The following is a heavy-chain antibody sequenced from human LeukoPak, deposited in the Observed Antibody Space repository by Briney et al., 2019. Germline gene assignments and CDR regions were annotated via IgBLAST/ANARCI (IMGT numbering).Heavy chain of an antibody. CDR2: ISTYNGNT. CDR1: GYTFTSYG. D-gene: IGHD6-13*01. CDR3: TRPRGSSWSFFDY. Sequence: VASVKVSCKASGYTFTSYGITWVRQAPGQGLEWMGWISTYNGNTNYAQKLQGRVTMTTDTSTNTAYMELRSLRSDDTAVYYCTRPRGSSWSFFDYWGQGTLVTVSS. J-gene: IGHJ4*02. V-gene: IGHV1-18*01.